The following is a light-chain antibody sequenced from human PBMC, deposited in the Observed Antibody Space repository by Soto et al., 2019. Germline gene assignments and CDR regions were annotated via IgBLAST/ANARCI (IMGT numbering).Light chain of an antibody. J-gene: IGKJ1*01. CDR1: QTVSTNY. Sequence: ENVLTQSPGTLSLSPGERATLSCRASQTVSTNYLAWYQQKPGQAPRLLIFDASTRATGIPDRFTDSGSGTDFTLTISRLEPEDFAVYYCQFYGDPSKTFGQGTKVDIK. CDR2: DAS. CDR3: QFYGDPSKT. V-gene: IGKV3-20*01.